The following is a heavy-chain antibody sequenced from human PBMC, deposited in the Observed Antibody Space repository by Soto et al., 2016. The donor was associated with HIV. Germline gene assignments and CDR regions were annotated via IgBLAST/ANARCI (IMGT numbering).Heavy chain of an antibody. Sequence: EVQLVESGGGLVQPGGSLRLSCAASEFIVSSNYMNWVRQAPGQGLEWVSIIYSGGDTNYADSVKGRFTISRDNSKNTLYLQMNSLRAEDTAVYYCARDPLRRQGAFDIWGQGTLVTVSS. CDR1: EFIVSSNY. CDR3: ARDPLRRQGAFDI. D-gene: IGHD4-17*01. CDR2: IYSGGDT. V-gene: IGHV3-66*01. J-gene: IGHJ3*02.